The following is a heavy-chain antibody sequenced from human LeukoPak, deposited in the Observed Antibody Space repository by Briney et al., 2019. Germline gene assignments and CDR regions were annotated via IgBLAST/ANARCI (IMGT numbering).Heavy chain of an antibody. V-gene: IGHV1-69*13. CDR3: ARVRDYYDSSGYFDY. CDR2: IIPIFGTA. Sequence: ASVKVSCKASGGTFISYAISWVRQAPGQGLEWMGGIIPIFGTANYAQKFQGRVTITADESTSTAYMELSSLRSEDTAVYYCARVRDYYDSSGYFDYWGQGTLVTVSS. J-gene: IGHJ4*02. D-gene: IGHD3-22*01. CDR1: GGTFISYA.